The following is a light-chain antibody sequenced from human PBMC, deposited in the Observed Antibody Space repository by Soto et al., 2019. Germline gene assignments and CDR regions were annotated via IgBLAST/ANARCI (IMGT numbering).Light chain of an antibody. CDR1: QSISSSY. Sequence: EVVLTQSPGTLSLSPGERATLSCKTSQSISSSYLAGYQQKPGQAPRLLIYAASYRATGIPDRFSGSGSGTDFTLTVSRLEPEDFAVYYCQQYVLGLTFGPGTKVDIK. J-gene: IGKJ3*01. CDR2: AAS. CDR3: QQYVLGLT. V-gene: IGKV3-20*01.